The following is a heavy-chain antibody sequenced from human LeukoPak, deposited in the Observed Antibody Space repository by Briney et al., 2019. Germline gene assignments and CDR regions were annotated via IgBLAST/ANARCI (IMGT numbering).Heavy chain of an antibody. CDR1: GFTFSSYD. J-gene: IGHJ2*01. Sequence: GGSLRLSCAASGFTFSSYDMHWVRQATGKGLEWVSAIGTAGDTYYPGSVKGRFTISRENAKNSLYLQMNSLRAGDTAVYYCARDYGDYGLTWYFDLWGRGTLVTVSS. CDR2: IGTAGDT. V-gene: IGHV3-13*01. D-gene: IGHD4-17*01. CDR3: ARDYGDYGLTWYFDL.